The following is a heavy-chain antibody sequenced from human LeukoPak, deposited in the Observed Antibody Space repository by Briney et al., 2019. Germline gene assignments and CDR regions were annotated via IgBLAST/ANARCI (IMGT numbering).Heavy chain of an antibody. Sequence: SETLSLTCAVYGGSFSGYYWSWIRQPPGKGLEWIGEINHSGSTNYNPSLKSRVTISADTSKNQLSLKLSSVTAADTAVYYCARWTYYYDSSGYFDYWGQGTLVTVSS. J-gene: IGHJ4*02. CDR2: INHSGST. D-gene: IGHD3-22*01. CDR1: GGSFSGYY. CDR3: ARWTYYYDSSGYFDY. V-gene: IGHV4-34*01.